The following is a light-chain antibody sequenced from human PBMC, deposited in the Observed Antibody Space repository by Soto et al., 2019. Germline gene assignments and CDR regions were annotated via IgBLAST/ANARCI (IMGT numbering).Light chain of an antibody. CDR1: QTITSN. CDR2: GAI. CDR3: QQYSSWFT. J-gene: IGKJ4*01. Sequence: EIVMTQSPVTLSLSPGDTATLSCRASQTITSNLAWYQQKPGQPPRLLIYGAITRATGIPARFSGSGSGTELSRTIPHLQSEDFDVYYCQQYSSWFTFGRGTQVEI. V-gene: IGKV3-15*01.